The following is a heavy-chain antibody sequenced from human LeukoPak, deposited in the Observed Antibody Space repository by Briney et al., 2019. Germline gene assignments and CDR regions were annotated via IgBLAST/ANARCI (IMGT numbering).Heavy chain of an antibody. J-gene: IGHJ6*03. V-gene: IGHV3-21*01. CDR2: ISSSSYI. CDR1: GFTFSSYS. CDR3: ARRDIVVVPAASDYYYYMDV. D-gene: IGHD2-2*01. Sequence: GGSLRLSCAASGFTFSSYSMNWVRQAPGKGLEWVSSISSSSYIYYADSVKGRFTISRDNAKNSLYLQMNSLRAEDTAVYYCARRDIVVVPAASDYYYYMDVWGKGTTVTVSS.